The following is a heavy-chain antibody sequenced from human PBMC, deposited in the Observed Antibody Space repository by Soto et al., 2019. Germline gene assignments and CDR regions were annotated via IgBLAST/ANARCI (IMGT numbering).Heavy chain of an antibody. CDR1: GYTFTGYY. CDR2: INPNSGGT. J-gene: IGHJ6*02. CDR3: AKEGCSSTSCYDPKWVYYYYGMDV. Sequence: ASVKVSCKASGYTFTGYYMHWVRQAPGQGLEWMGWINPNSGGTNYAQKFQGWVTMTRDTSISTAYMELGRLRSDDTAVYYCAKEGCSSTSCYDPKWVYYYYGMDVWGQGTTVTVSS. V-gene: IGHV1-2*04. D-gene: IGHD2-2*01.